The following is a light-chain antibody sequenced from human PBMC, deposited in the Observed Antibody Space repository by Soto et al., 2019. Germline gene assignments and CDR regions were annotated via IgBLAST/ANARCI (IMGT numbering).Light chain of an antibody. CDR3: QQTSSAPFT. J-gene: IGKJ3*01. V-gene: IGKV1-39*01. Sequence: DIHMTQSPYSLSAAVGDRVTIACRASQNINTYLNWYQQKPGKAPKLLIFDAANLQNGVPSRFSGGGSRTDFTLTITSLQPEDFATYYCQQTSSAPFTFGPGTKVDIK. CDR2: DAA. CDR1: QNINTY.